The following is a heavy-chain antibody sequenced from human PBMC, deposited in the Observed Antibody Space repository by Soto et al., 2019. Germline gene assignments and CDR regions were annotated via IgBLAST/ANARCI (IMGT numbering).Heavy chain of an antibody. J-gene: IGHJ4*02. CDR1: GYTLTELS. CDR3: ATPLGGPNYYGSGSYSLFFDY. V-gene: IGHV1-24*01. CDR2: FDPEDGET. Sequence: AASVKVSCKVSGYTLTELSMHWVRQAPGKGLEWMGGFDPEDGETIYAQKFQGRVTMTEDTSTDTAYMELSSLRSEDTAVYYCATPLGGPNYYGSGSYSLFFDYWGQGTLVTVSS. D-gene: IGHD3-10*01.